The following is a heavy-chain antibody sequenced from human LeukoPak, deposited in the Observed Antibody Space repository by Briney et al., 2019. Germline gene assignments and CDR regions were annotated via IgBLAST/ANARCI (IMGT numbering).Heavy chain of an antibody. Sequence: GGSLRLSCAASGFTFSSYGMHWVRQAPGKGLEWVAFIRYDGSNKYYADSVKGRFTISRDNSKNTLYLQMNSLRAEDTAVYYCAKWGMVRGVAYYYGMDVWGQGTTVTVSS. V-gene: IGHV3-30*02. CDR2: IRYDGSNK. CDR1: GFTFSSYG. D-gene: IGHD3-10*01. J-gene: IGHJ6*02. CDR3: AKWGMVRGVAYYYGMDV.